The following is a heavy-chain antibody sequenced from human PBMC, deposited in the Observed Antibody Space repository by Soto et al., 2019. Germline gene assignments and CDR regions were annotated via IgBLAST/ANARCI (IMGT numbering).Heavy chain of an antibody. CDR3: AREVPYGGNSGGWVNY. CDR2: IYYSGRT. CDR1: GGSISSGGYY. Sequence: SETLSLTCTVSGGSISSGGYYWSWIRHHPGKGLEWIGYIYYSGRTYYNPSLKSRVTISVDTSKNQFSLKLSSVTAADTAVYYCAREVPYGGNSGGWVNYWGQGTLVTVSS. J-gene: IGHJ4*02. V-gene: IGHV4-31*03. D-gene: IGHD2-21*02.